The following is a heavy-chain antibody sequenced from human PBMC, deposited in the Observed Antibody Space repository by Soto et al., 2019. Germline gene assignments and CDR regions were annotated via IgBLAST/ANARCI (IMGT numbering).Heavy chain of an antibody. CDR2: IIPIFGTA. Sequence: SVKVSCKASGGTFSSYAISWVRQAPGQGLEWMGGIIPIFGTANYAQKFQGRVTITADESTSTAYMELSSLRSEDTAVYYCARKDSSSSIYYYGMDVWGQGTTVTVSS. CDR3: ARKDSSSSIYYYGMDV. J-gene: IGHJ6*02. CDR1: GGTFSSYA. D-gene: IGHD6-6*01. V-gene: IGHV1-69*13.